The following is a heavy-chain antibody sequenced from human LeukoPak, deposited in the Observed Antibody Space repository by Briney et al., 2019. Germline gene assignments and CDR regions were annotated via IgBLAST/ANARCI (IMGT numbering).Heavy chain of an antibody. Sequence: GGSLRLSCATSGFTFSNYGMNWVRQAPGKGLDWVSPISSTSAYIYYADSVKGRFTISRDNAKNSLYLQMDSLRAEDTAVYYCAKSYSVTGTFPALDYWGQGTLVTVSS. CDR2: ISSTSAYI. J-gene: IGHJ4*02. CDR1: GFTFSNYG. D-gene: IGHD6-19*01. CDR3: AKSYSVTGTFPALDY. V-gene: IGHV3-21*03.